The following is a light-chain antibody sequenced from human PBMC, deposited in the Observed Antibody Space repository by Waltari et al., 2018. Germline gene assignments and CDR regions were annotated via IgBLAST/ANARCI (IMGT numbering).Light chain of an antibody. CDR2: GAS. CDR1: QSVSST. Sequence: EFVLPQPPGTLSLYPGERATLSCRASQSVSSTLAWYQQKPGQAPRLLIYGASTRATGIPERFSGSGSGTDFSLTISRLEPEDFAVYYCQHYVSLPATFGRGTKVEIK. V-gene: IGKV3-20*01. J-gene: IGKJ1*01. CDR3: QHYVSLPAT.